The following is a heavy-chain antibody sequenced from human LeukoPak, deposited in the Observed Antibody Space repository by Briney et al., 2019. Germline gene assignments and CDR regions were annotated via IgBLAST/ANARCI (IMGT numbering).Heavy chain of an antibody. Sequence: GESLKISCKGSGYSFTSYWIGWVRQMPGKGLEWMGIIYPGDSDTRFSPSFQGQVTISADKPISTAYLQWSSLKASDTAMYYCARRIPSDCPRLTTVVTCENGGFDYWGQGTLVTVSS. CDR2: IYPGDSDT. CDR3: ARRIPSDCPRLTTVVTCENGGFDY. D-gene: IGHD4-23*01. J-gene: IGHJ4*02. CDR1: GYSFTSYW. V-gene: IGHV5-51*01.